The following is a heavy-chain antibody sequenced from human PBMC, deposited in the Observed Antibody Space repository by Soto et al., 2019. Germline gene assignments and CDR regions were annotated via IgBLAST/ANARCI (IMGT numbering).Heavy chain of an antibody. CDR2: IYPGDSDT. J-gene: IGHJ3*01. V-gene: IGHV5-51*01. CDR1: GYSFTSYW. CDR3: ARSEAVVPAFGAFGF. Sequence: GESLKISCKGSGYSFTSYWIGWVRQMPGKGLEWMGIIYPGDSDTRYSPSFQGQVTISADKSISTAYLQWSSLKASDTAMHYCARSEAVVPAFGAFGFWGRGKMVTVSS. D-gene: IGHD2-2*01.